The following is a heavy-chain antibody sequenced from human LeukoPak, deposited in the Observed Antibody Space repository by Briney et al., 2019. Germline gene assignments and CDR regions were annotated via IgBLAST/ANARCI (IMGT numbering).Heavy chain of an antibody. Sequence: PGGSLRLSCAASGFTFSSYSMSWVRQAPGKGLEWVSSISSSSSYIYYADSVKGRFTISRDNAKNSLYLQMNSLRAEDTAVYYCARDGGIYYYDSSGYPYDYWGQGTLVTVSS. CDR1: GFTFSSYS. V-gene: IGHV3-21*01. J-gene: IGHJ4*02. CDR2: ISSSSSYI. CDR3: ARDGGIYYYDSSGYPYDY. D-gene: IGHD3-22*01.